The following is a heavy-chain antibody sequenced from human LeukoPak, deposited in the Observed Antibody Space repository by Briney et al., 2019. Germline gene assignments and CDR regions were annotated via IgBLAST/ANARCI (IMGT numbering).Heavy chain of an antibody. D-gene: IGHD2-2*01. J-gene: IGHJ6*02. CDR2: ISSSSSYI. CDR3: ARDSRYCSSTSCYPEDYYYYGMDV. Sequence: GGSLRLSCAASGFTFSSYSMNWVRQAPGKGLEWVSSISSSSSYIYYADSVKGRFTISRDNAKNSLYLQMNSLRAEDTAVYYCARDSRYCSSTSCYPEDYYYYGMDVWGQGTTVTVSS. CDR1: GFTFSSYS. V-gene: IGHV3-21*01.